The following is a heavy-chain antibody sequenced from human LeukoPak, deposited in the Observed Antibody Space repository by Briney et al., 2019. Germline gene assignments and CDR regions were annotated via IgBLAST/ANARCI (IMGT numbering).Heavy chain of an antibody. Sequence: GGSLRLSCAASGLTFSSYAMSWVRQAPGKGLEWVSAISGSGGSTYYADSVKGRFTISRDNSKNTLYLQMNSLRAEDTAVYYCAKGGTYYYDSSGWYFDYWGQGTLVTVSS. V-gene: IGHV3-23*01. J-gene: IGHJ4*02. D-gene: IGHD3-22*01. CDR2: ISGSGGST. CDR3: AKGGTYYYDSSGWYFDY. CDR1: GLTFSSYA.